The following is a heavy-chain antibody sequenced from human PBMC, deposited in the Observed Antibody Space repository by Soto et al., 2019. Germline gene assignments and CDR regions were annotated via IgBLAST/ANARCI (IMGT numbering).Heavy chain of an antibody. J-gene: IGHJ5*02. CDR2: INPNSGGT. CDR3: ARDGIFVVVITPNWFDP. V-gene: IGHV1-2*02. D-gene: IGHD3-3*01. CDR1: GYTFNGYY. Sequence: ASVKVSCKASGYTFNGYYMHWVRQAPGQGIEWMGWINPNSGGTNYAQKFQGRVTMTRDTSISTAYMDLSRLRSDDTAVYYCARDGIFVVVITPNWFDPWGQVTLITVS.